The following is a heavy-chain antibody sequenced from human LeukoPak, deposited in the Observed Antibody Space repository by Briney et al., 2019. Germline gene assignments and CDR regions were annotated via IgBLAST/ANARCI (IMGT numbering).Heavy chain of an antibody. Sequence: GGSLRLSCAASGFIFDAYAMHWVRQGPGKGLEWVSGISWNSATIGYADSVKGRFTISRDNAKNSLYLQMNSLRAEDMALYYCAKDRGYSSSSGGTFDSWGQGTLVTASS. J-gene: IGHJ4*02. CDR1: GFIFDAYA. D-gene: IGHD6-6*01. CDR2: ISWNSATI. V-gene: IGHV3-9*03. CDR3: AKDRGYSSSSGGTFDS.